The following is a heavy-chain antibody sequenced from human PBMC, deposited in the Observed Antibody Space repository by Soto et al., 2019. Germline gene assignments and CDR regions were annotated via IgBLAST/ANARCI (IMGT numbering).Heavy chain of an antibody. J-gene: IGHJ4*02. D-gene: IGHD6-6*01. CDR2: IWYDGSNK. CDR3: ARDSSSSVSYFDY. CDR1: GFTFSSYV. Sequence: QVQLVESGGGVVQPGRSLRLSCAASGFTFSSYVMHWVRQAPGKGLEWVAVIWYDGSNKYYADSVKGRFTISRDNSKNTLYLQMNSLRAEDTAVYYCARDSSSSVSYFDYWGQGTLVTVSS. V-gene: IGHV3-33*01.